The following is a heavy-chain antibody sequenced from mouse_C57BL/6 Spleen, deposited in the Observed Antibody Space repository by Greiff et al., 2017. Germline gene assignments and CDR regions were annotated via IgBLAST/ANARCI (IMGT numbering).Heavy chain of an antibody. J-gene: IGHJ4*01. CDR1: GYTFTGYW. Sequence: QVQLKESGAELVKPGASVTLSCKASGYTFTGYWMHWVKQRPGQGLEWIGMIPPNSGSTNYNEKFKSKATLTVAKSSSTAYMQLSSLTAEDSAVYYCARADYGEAMDYWGQGTSVTVSS. V-gene: IGHV1-64*01. CDR2: IPPNSGST. D-gene: IGHD2-4*01. CDR3: ARADYGEAMDY.